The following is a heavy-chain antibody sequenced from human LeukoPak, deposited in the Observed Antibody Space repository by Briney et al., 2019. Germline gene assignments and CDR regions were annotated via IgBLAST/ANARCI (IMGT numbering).Heavy chain of an antibody. V-gene: IGHV3-23*01. CDR1: GGTFSSYA. CDR3: ANEESYCSGGSCYEGFDY. Sequence: GASVKVSCKASGGTFSSYAMRWVRQAPGKGLEWVSAISGSGGSTYYADSVKGRFTISRDNSKNTLYLQMNSLRAEDTAVYYCANEESYCSGGSCYEGFDYWGQGTLVTVSS. J-gene: IGHJ4*02. CDR2: ISGSGGST. D-gene: IGHD2-15*01.